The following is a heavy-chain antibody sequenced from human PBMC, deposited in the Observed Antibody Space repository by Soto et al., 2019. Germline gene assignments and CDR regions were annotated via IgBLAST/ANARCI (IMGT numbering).Heavy chain of an antibody. CDR3: AREHSSSWRFDY. CDR2: MNPNSGNT. D-gene: IGHD6-13*01. CDR1: GYTFTSYD. Sequence: QVQLVQSGAEVKKPGASVKVSCKASGYTFTSYDINWVRQATGQGLEWMGWMNPNSGNTGYAQKFQGRVTMTRNTSISTAYMELTSLRSEDSAVYYCAREHSSSWRFDYWGQGTLVTVSS. J-gene: IGHJ4*02. V-gene: IGHV1-8*01.